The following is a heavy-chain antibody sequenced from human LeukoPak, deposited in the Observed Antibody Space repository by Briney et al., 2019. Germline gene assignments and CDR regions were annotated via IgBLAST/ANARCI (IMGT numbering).Heavy chain of an antibody. CDR3: ARNDIVGATPQLDP. J-gene: IGHJ5*02. CDR2: ISAYNGNT. Sequence: ASVKVSCKASGYTFTSYVISWVRQAPGQGLEWMGWISAYNGNTNYAQKLQGRVTMTTDTSTSTAYMEPRSLSSDDTAVYYCARNDIVGATPQLDPWGQGTLVTVSS. CDR1: GYTFTSYV. V-gene: IGHV1-18*01. D-gene: IGHD1-26*01.